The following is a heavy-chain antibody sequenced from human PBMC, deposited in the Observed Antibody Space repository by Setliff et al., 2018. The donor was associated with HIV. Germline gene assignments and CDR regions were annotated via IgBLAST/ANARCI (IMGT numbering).Heavy chain of an antibody. CDR2: FYSSSSR. Sequence: GGSLRLSCAASGFNVNGNYMAWIRQAPGREMECVAIFYSSSSRYYADSVEGRFTISRDTSRNTLDLQMNSLRPDDTAVYYCAREASLMRTFDLWGHGTRVTVSS. CDR3: AREASLMRTFDL. CDR1: GFNVNGNY. J-gene: IGHJ4*01. V-gene: IGHV3-66*03.